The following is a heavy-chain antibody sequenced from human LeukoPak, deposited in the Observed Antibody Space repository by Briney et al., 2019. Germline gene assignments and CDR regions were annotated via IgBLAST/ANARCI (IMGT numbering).Heavy chain of an antibody. CDR1: RFTFSSYS. CDR2: ISSSSSYI. Sequence: GGSLRLSCAASRFTFSSYSMNWVRQAPGKGLEWVSSISSSSSYIYYADSVKGRFTISRDNAKNSLYLQMNSLRAEDTAVYYCARERGPGSYYNVWGQGTLVTVSS. V-gene: IGHV3-21*01. D-gene: IGHD3-10*01. CDR3: ARERGPGSYYNV. J-gene: IGHJ4*02.